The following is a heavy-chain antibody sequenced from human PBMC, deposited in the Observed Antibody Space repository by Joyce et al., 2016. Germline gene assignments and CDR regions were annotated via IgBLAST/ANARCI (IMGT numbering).Heavy chain of an antibody. V-gene: IGHV3-30*18. CDR1: GFRFAEYG. Sequence: QVQLVESGGGVVQPGRSLRLSCAASGFRFAEYGMHWVRQTPGKGLEWVTVISYDGTKKFYTDSVKGRFTISRDNSKNTWYLQMDSLRAEDTAMYYCSKSDSWYDSSGYFPYWGQGSMVTVSS. CDR2: ISYDGTKK. D-gene: IGHD3-22*01. CDR3: SKSDSWYDSSGYFPY. J-gene: IGHJ4*02.